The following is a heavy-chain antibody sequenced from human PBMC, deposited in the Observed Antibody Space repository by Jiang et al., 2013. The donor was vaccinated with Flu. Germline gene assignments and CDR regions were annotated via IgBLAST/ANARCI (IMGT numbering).Heavy chain of an antibody. CDR2: IIPILGIA. V-gene: IGHV1-69*04. CDR1: TFSSYA. J-gene: IGHJ4*02. D-gene: IGHD5-18*01. Sequence: TFSSYAISWVRQAPGQGLEWMGRIIPILGIANYAQKFQGRVTITADKSTSTAYMELSSLRSEDTAVYYCATGTDTAMVLDYWGQGTLVTVSS. CDR3: ATGTDTAMVLDY.